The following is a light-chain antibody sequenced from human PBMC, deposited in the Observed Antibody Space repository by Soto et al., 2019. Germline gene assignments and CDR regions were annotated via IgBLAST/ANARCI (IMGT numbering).Light chain of an antibody. V-gene: IGKV1-12*01. J-gene: IGKJ2*01. Sequence: DLQMTQSPSSVSASVGDRVTISCRARRTLSNWVAWYQQKPGEPPKLLIFHASNLLSGVPSRFSGSGSGTDLTLSMSSVQPQDFAIYYCQQANSFPPTFAQGTKLQIK. CDR1: RTLSNW. CDR3: QQANSFPPT. CDR2: HAS.